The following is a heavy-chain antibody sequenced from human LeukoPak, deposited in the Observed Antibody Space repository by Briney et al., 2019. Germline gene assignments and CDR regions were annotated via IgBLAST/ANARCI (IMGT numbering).Heavy chain of an antibody. J-gene: IGHJ4*02. CDR1: GFTFSSYA. V-gene: IGHV3-74*01. D-gene: IGHD1-26*01. CDR2: IKSDGSIT. Sequence: GGSLRLSCAASGFTFSSYAMSWVRQHPGQGLVWVSRIKSDGSITSYADSVKGRFTISRDNAKNTLYLQMNSLRAEDTAVYYCARVGASVGAIDYWGQGTLVTVSS. CDR3: ARVGASVGAIDY.